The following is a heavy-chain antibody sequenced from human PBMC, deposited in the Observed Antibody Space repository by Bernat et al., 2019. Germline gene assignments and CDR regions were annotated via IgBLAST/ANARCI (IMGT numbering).Heavy chain of an antibody. CDR2: ISYDGSNK. V-gene: IGHV3-30*03. D-gene: IGHD3-22*01. J-gene: IGHJ6*02. CDR1: GFTFSSYG. Sequence: QVQLVESGGGVVQPGRSLRLSCAASGFTFSSYGMHWVRQAPGKGLEWVAVISYDGSNKYYADSVKGRFTISRDNSKNTLYLQMNSLRAEDTAVYYCARTRYYYDSSGYYLNYYYYYGMDVWGQGTTVTVSS. CDR3: ARTRYYYDSSGYYLNYYYYYGMDV.